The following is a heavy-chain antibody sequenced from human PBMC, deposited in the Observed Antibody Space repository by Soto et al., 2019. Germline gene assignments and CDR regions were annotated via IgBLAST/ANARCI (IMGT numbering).Heavy chain of an antibody. CDR1: GFIFSNNG. D-gene: IGHD3-10*02. V-gene: IGHV3-30*03. J-gene: IGHJ5*02. CDR3: TIVRVADSALDP. CDR2: MSYDGSDT. Sequence: QVQLVESGGGVVQPGRSLRLSCVGSGFIFSNNGMHWVRQTPGKGLEWVAFMSYDGSDTFYADSVKGRFTISRDNSKNPLFLHMGNRRAEDTAIYNCTIVRVADSALDPWGQGTLVTVSS.